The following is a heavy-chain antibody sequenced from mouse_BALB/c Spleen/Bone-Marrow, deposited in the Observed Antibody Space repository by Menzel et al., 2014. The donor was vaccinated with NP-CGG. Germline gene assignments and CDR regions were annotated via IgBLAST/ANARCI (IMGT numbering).Heavy chain of an antibody. CDR3: ARGSPY. Sequence: GAELVKPGASVKLSCKTSGYTFTNYYIYWVKQRPGQGLEWIGEINPGNGGTNFNERFKSKATLTVDKSSTTAYILLTSLTSEDSAVYYCARGSPYWGQGTLVTVSA. CDR2: INPGNGGT. V-gene: IGHV1S81*02. CDR1: GYTFTNYY. J-gene: IGHJ3*01. D-gene: IGHD6-2*01.